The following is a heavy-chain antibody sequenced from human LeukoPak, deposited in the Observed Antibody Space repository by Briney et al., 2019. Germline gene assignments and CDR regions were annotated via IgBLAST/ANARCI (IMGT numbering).Heavy chain of an antibody. CDR3: AELGITMIGGV. J-gene: IGHJ6*04. Sequence: GGTLRLSCAASGFTFSSYSMNWVRQAPGKGLEWVSVINHSGGSTYYADSVKGRFTISRDNAKNSLYLQMNSLRAEDTAVYYCAELGITMIGGVWGKGTTVTISS. CDR2: INHSGGST. V-gene: IGHV3-21*01. D-gene: IGHD3-10*02. CDR1: GFTFSSYS.